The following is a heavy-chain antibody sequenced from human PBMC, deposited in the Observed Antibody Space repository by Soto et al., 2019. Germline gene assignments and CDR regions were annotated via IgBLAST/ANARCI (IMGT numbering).Heavy chain of an antibody. CDR1: GFTFSSYA. Sequence: VQLVESGGGLVKPGGSLRLSCAASGFTFSSYAMHWVRQAPGKGLEWVAVISYDGSNKYYADSVKGRFTISRDNSKNTLYLQMNSLRAEDTAVYYCARETSYCSGGSCYPLFDPWGQGTLVTVSS. CDR3: ARETSYCSGGSCYPLFDP. D-gene: IGHD2-15*01. J-gene: IGHJ5*02. CDR2: ISYDGSNK. V-gene: IGHV3-30-3*01.